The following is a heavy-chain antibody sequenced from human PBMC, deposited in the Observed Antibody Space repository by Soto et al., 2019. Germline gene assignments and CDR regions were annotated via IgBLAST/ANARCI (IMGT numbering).Heavy chain of an antibody. J-gene: IGHJ6*02. V-gene: IGHV2-5*01. CDR3: ARDTSGWRWLPDV. CDR2: IYWNDDK. D-gene: IGHD2-21*01. CDR1: GVSLSTSGVG. Sequence: SGPTLVNPTRPLMLPCSFPGVSLSTSGVGVGWIRQTPGKAPEWLGIIYWNDDKRYSPSLKTRVTITKDTYRDQVVLTITSVEVDDADTYFCARDTSGWRWLPDVWGQGTTVTVSS.